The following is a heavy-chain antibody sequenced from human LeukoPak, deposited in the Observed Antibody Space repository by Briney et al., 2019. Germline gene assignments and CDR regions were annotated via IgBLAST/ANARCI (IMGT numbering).Heavy chain of an antibody. CDR2: IIPISGTA. D-gene: IGHD6-6*01. CDR1: GGTFSSYA. Sequence: SVEVSCKASGGTFSSYAISWVRQAPGQGLEWMGGIIPISGTANYAQKFQGRVTITADESTSTAYMELSSLRSEDTAVYYCARLPLRSIAVGYYGMDVWGQGTTVTVSS. V-gene: IGHV1-69*13. J-gene: IGHJ6*02. CDR3: ARLPLRSIAVGYYGMDV.